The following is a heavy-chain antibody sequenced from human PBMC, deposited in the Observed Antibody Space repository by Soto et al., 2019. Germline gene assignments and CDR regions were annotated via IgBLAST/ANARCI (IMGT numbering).Heavy chain of an antibody. CDR2: ISGSGAST. V-gene: IGHV3-23*01. Sequence: GGSLRLSCEASGFTFSTYVMNRVRQAPGKGLEWVSLISGSGASTYYSDSVKGRFTISRANSKNTVSLQMHSLRVEDTAIYYCAKFSLRGSGGSRTQPCQYWGQGARVT. D-gene: IGHD1-26*01. CDR3: AKFSLRGSGGSRTQPCQY. J-gene: IGHJ4*02. CDR1: GFTFSTYV.